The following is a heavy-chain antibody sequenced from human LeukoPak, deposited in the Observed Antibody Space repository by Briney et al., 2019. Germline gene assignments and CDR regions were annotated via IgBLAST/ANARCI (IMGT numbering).Heavy chain of an antibody. D-gene: IGHD6-13*01. Sequence: SVKVSCKASGGTFSSYAISWVRQAPGQGLEWMGRIIPIFGTANYAQKFQGRVTITADESTSTAYMELSSLRSEDTAVYYCALSSFSNPLVGGGMDVWGKGTTVTVSS. CDR1: GGTFSSYA. CDR2: IIPIFGTA. CDR3: ALSSFSNPLVGGGMDV. J-gene: IGHJ6*04. V-gene: IGHV1-69*15.